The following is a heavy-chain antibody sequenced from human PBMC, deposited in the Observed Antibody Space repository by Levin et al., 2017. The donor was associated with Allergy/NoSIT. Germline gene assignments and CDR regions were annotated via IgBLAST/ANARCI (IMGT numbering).Heavy chain of an antibody. CDR3: ARGKGSASRGYYGMDV. CDR1: GYTFTSYA. J-gene: IGHJ6*02. Sequence: ASVKVSCKASGYTFTSYAMHWVRQAPGQRLEWMGWINAGNGNTKYSQKFQGRVTITRDTSASTAYMELSSLRSEDTAVYYCARGKGSASRGYYGMDVWGQGTTVTVSS. D-gene: IGHD3-22*01. CDR2: INAGNGNT. V-gene: IGHV1-3*01.